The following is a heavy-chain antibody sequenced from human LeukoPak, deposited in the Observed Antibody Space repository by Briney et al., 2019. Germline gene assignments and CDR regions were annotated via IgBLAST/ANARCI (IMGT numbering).Heavy chain of an antibody. CDR1: AYTFTTYY. J-gene: IGHJ4*02. CDR3: VRNVASGFDY. D-gene: IGHD1-1*01. V-gene: IGHV1-46*01. CDR2: INPSGGST. Sequence: ASVKVSCKPSAYTFTTYYIHWVRQAPGQGLEWMGMINPSGGSTSFAQKFQGRVTMTRDTSTSTVYMELSSLRSDDTAVYYCVRNVASGFDYWGQGTLVTVSS.